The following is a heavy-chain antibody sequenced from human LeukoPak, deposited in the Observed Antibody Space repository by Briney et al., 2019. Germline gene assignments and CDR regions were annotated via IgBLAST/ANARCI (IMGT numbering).Heavy chain of an antibody. Sequence: GGSLRLSCAASGFSFSNYWMYWVRQAPGKGLQWVAAIRQDGSEQHYVDSAKGRFTISRDNARNSLYLQMNSLRAEDTAVYYCARISLLGSGSYIDYWGQGTLVTVSS. CDR1: GFSFSNYW. J-gene: IGHJ4*02. CDR3: ARISLLGSGSYIDY. CDR2: IRQDGSEQ. D-gene: IGHD3-10*01. V-gene: IGHV3-7*01.